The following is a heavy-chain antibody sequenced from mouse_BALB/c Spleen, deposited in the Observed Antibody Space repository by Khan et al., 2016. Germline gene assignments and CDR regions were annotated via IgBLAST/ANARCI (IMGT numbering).Heavy chain of an antibody. J-gene: IGHJ4*01. V-gene: IGHV1-7*01. Sequence: QVQLQQSGAELAKPGASVKMSCKASGYTFTRFWMHWVKQRPGQGLEWIGYINPGSNYTDYNQNFKDKATLTADKSSSTAFMLLSSLTSEDSAASICDCARDDNYLYECMDYWGQGTSVTVSS. CDR3: DCARDDNYLYECMDY. CDR1: GYTFTRFW. CDR2: INPGSNYT. D-gene: IGHD2-12*01.